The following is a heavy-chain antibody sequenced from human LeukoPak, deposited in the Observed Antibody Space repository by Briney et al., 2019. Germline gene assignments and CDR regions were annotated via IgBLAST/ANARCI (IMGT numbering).Heavy chain of an antibody. CDR2: ISGSGGST. CDR3: AKVRGGSFTIFKY. CDR1: GFTFSSYA. J-gene: IGHJ4*02. D-gene: IGHD3-3*01. V-gene: IGHV3-23*01. Sequence: GGSLRLSCAAAGFTFSSYAMSWVRQAPGKGLEWVSAISGSGGSTYYADSVKGRFTISRDNSKNTLYLQMNSLRAEDTAVYYCAKVRGGSFTIFKYWGQGTLVTVPS.